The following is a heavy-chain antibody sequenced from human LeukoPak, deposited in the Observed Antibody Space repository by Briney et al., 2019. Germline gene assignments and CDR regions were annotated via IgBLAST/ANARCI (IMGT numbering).Heavy chain of an antibody. J-gene: IGHJ6*02. CDR3: ARDQDLWSMDV. Sequence: GGSLRLSCAASGFTFSSYWMHWVRQAPGKGLVWVSRINSDGSSTSYADSVKGRFTIPRDNAKNTLYLQMNSLRAEDTAVYYCARDQDLWSMDVWGQGTTVTVSS. CDR1: GFTFSSYW. V-gene: IGHV3-74*01. D-gene: IGHD3-3*01. CDR2: INSDGSST.